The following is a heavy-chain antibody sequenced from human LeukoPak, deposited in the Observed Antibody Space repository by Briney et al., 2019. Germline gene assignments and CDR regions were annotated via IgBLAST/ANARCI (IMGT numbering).Heavy chain of an antibody. CDR3: ARRYCSSGTCYFSLDY. D-gene: IGHD2-15*01. V-gene: IGHV3-48*04. CDR2: ISSSSSPI. CDR1: GFTFSSFS. Sequence: GGSLRLSCAASGFTFSSFSMNWVRQAPGKGLEWVSYISSSSSPIYYTDSVKGRFTISRDNAKNTLYLEMNSLRAGDTAVYYCARRYCSSGTCYFSLDYWGQGTLVTVSS. J-gene: IGHJ4*02.